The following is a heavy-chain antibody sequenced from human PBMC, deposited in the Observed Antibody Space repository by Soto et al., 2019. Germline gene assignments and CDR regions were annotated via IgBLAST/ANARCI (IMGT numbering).Heavy chain of an antibody. CDR1: GFTFSSYA. J-gene: IGHJ4*02. V-gene: IGHV3-30-3*01. Sequence: GGSLRLSCAASGFTFSSYAMHWVRQAPGKGLEWVAVISYDGSNKYYADSVKGRFTISRDNSKNTLYLQMNSLRAEDTAVYYCARDPMRYSSSSADYWGQGTLVTVSS. CDR3: ARDPMRYSSSSADY. CDR2: ISYDGSNK. D-gene: IGHD6-6*01.